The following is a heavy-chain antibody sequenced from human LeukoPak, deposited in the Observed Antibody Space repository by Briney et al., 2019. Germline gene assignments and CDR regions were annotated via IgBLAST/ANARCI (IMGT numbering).Heavy chain of an antibody. J-gene: IGHJ6*02. V-gene: IGHV4-34*01. Sequence: SETLSLTCTVSGGSISSYYWSWIRQPPGKGLEWIGEINHSGSTNYNPSLKSRVTISVDTSKNQFSLKLSSVTAADTAVYYCARHFGRGITIFGVANYYYYGMDVWGQGTTVTVSS. CDR3: ARHFGRGITIFGVANYYYYGMDV. D-gene: IGHD3-3*01. CDR2: INHSGST. CDR1: GGSISSYY.